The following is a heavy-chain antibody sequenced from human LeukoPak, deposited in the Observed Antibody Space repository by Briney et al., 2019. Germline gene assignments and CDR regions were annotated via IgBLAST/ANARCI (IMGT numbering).Heavy chain of an antibody. CDR3: ASGIAAESSVAIEY. Sequence: GRSLRLSCAASGXTFSHSYMHWVRQAPGKGLVWVSRIDNDGGTSYADSVKGRFTITRDNAKNTLYLQMNSLRTEDTAFYYCASGIAAESSVAIEYWGQGDLVTVSS. J-gene: IGHJ4*02. CDR2: IDNDGGT. CDR1: GXTFSHSY. D-gene: IGHD6-13*01. V-gene: IGHV3-74*01.